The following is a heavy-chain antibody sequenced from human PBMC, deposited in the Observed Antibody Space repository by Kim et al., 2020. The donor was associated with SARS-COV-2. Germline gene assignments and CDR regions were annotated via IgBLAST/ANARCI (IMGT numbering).Heavy chain of an antibody. J-gene: IGHJ5*02. V-gene: IGHV4-59*01. CDR2: IYYSGST. Sequence: SETLSLTCTVSGGSISSYYWSWIRQPPGKGLEWIGYIYYSGSTNYNPSLKSRVTISVDTSKNQFSLKLSSVTAADTAVYYCARDLRYSSSWYTENWLDPWGQGTLVTVSS. CDR3: ARDLRYSSSWYTENWLDP. CDR1: GGSISSYY. D-gene: IGHD6-13*01.